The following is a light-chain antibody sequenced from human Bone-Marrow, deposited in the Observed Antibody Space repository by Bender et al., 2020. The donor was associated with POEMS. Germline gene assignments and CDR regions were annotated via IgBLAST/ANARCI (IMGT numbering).Light chain of an antibody. CDR1: NIGSKS. CDR2: DDY. J-gene: IGLJ3*02. CDR3: SSYAVSNTWV. V-gene: IGLV3-21*02. Sequence: SYVLTQPPSESVAPGQTTRIPCGGTNIGSKSVHWYQQKPGQAPVLVVFDDYDRPSGISDRFSGSKSGNTASLTISGLQAEDEADYYCSSYAVSNTWVFGGGTKLTVL.